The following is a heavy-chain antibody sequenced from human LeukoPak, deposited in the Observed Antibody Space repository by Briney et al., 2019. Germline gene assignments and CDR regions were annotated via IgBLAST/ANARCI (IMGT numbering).Heavy chain of an antibody. CDR1: GVTLSSYA. CDR2: ISSSGSGGNT. V-gene: IGHV3-23*01. D-gene: IGHD1-7*01. Sequence: GGSLRLSCAASGVTLSSYAMSWARQAPGKGLEWVSGISSSGSGGNTYYADSVKGRFTISRDSSKNTLFLHMNTLRAEDTAIYYCARERIITGTTGSPHPLDYWGQGTLVTVSS. J-gene: IGHJ4*02. CDR3: ARERIITGTTGSPHPLDY.